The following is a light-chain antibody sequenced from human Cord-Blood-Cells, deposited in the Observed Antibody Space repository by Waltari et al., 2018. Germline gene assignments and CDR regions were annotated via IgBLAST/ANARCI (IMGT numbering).Light chain of an antibody. Sequence: QSALTQPASVSGSPGQSITISCTGTSSDVGGYHYVSWYQHHPGKAPKRMIYDVSNRRSGVSNRFPGYKSGNTASLTTSGLHAEDEADYDCSSDTSSSTRVFGGGTKLTVL. J-gene: IGLJ3*02. CDR1: SSDVGGYHY. CDR2: DVS. V-gene: IGLV2-14*03. CDR3: SSDTSSSTRV.